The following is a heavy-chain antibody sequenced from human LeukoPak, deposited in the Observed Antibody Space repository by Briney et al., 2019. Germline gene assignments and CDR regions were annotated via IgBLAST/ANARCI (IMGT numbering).Heavy chain of an antibody. D-gene: IGHD6-19*01. CDR2: FDPEDGET. V-gene: IGHV1-24*01. Sequence: ASVKVSCKVSGYTLTELSMHWVRQAPGKGLEWMGGFDPEDGETIYAQKFQGRVTMTEDTSTDTAYMELSSLRSEDTAVYYCATATRGYSSGWFDYWGQGTLVTVSS. J-gene: IGHJ4*02. CDR1: GYTLTELS. CDR3: ATATRGYSSGWFDY.